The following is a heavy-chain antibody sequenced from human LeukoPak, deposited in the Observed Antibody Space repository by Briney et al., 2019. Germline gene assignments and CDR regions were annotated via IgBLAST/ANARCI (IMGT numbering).Heavy chain of an antibody. J-gene: IGHJ4*02. CDR1: GFPLSNYW. CDR2: INEEGWTT. D-gene: IGHD2-15*01. CDR3: ARDVAGMYGY. V-gene: IGHV3-74*01. Sequence: GGSLRLSCAASGFPLSNYWMHWVRHAPGEGLGWVSRINEEGWTTDYADSVKGRFAISRDNAKNTLYLQMNSLRAEDAAVYYCARDVAGMYGYWGQGTLVTVSS.